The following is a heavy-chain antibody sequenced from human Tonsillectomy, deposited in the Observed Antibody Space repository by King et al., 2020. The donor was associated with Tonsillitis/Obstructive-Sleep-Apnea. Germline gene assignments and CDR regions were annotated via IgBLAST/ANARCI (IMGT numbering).Heavy chain of an antibody. CDR1: GFTFSDYY. Sequence: VKLVESGGGLVKPGGSLTLSCAVSGFTFSDYYMSWIRQAPGKGLEWVSYISSSSSYTNYADSVKGRFTISRDNAKNSLYLQMNSLRAEDTAVYYCARDRGVGYDYWGQGTLVTVSS. V-gene: IGHV3-11*06. CDR2: ISSSSSYT. D-gene: IGHD3-22*01. J-gene: IGHJ4*02. CDR3: ARDRGVGYDY.